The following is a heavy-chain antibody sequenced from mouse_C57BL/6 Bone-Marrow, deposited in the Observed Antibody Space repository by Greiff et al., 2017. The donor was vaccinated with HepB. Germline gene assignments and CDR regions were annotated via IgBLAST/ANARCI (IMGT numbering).Heavy chain of an antibody. J-gene: IGHJ3*01. CDR1: GFTFNTYA. CDR3: VREIYYYGGWFSWFAY. CDR2: IRSKSSNYAT. V-gene: IGHV10-3*01. Sequence: EVMLVESGGGLVQPKGSLKLSCAASGFTFNTYAMHWVRQAPGKGLEWVARIRSKSSNYATYYADSVKDRFTISRDDSPSMLYLQMNNLKTEDTAMYYCVREIYYYGGWFSWFAYWGQGTLVTVSA. D-gene: IGHD1-1*01.